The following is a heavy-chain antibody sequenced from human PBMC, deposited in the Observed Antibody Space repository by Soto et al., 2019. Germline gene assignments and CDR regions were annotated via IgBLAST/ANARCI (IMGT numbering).Heavy chain of an antibody. CDR3: AHFTPGTIEIDY. J-gene: IGHJ4*02. CDR2: IYWDDDK. CDR1: GFSLSTSGVG. Sequence: SGPTLVNPTQTLTLTCTFSGFSLSTSGVGVGWIRQPPGKALEWLTLIYWDDDKRYSPSLKSRLTITKDTSKNQVVLTMTNMAPVDTATYYCAHFTPGTIEIDYWGQGTLVTVSS. V-gene: IGHV2-5*02.